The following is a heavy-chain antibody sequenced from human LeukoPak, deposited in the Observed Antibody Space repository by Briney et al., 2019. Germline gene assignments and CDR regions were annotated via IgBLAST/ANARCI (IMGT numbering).Heavy chain of an antibody. V-gene: IGHV1-18*01. CDR3: ASPLFDYASSGSFSPCYYYGMDV. CDR2: ISAYNCNS. D-gene: IGHD3-22*01. CDR1: RYTLPSHG. Sequence: SVHVSCKACRYTLPSHGIIWLRQAPGQALDWMGLISAYNCNSNYAQKLQGRITMTTDTPTSTPHMELRSLRSDATAVYYCASPLFDYASSGSFSPCYYYGMDVWGRGTTVTVSS. J-gene: IGHJ6*02.